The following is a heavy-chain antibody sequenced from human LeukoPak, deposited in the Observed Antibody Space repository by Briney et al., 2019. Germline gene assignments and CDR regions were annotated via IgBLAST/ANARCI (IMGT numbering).Heavy chain of an antibody. J-gene: IGHJ4*02. CDR2: ISYDGSNK. CDR3: AGVGDFYFDY. CDR1: GFTFSSYA. V-gene: IGHV3-30-3*01. Sequence: GGSLRLSCAASGFTFSSYAMHWVRQAPGKGLEWVAVISYDGSNKYYADSVKGRFTISRDNSKNTLYLQMNSLRAEDTAVYYCAGVGDFYFDYWGQGTLVTVSS. D-gene: IGHD2-21*02.